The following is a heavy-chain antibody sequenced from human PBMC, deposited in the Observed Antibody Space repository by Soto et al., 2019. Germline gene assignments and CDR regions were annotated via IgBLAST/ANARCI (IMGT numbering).Heavy chain of an antibody. Sequence: SETLSLTCTVSGGSLSSYYWSWIRRPPGMGLEWIASISYSGTTNYNSSLKSRVTISVDTSKNQFSLNLSFVTAADTAVYYCATMGTPATGLYYFDYWGQGTLVTVSS. D-gene: IGHD7-27*01. CDR3: ATMGTPATGLYYFDY. CDR2: ISYSGTT. CDR1: GGSLSSYY. J-gene: IGHJ4*02. V-gene: IGHV4-59*08.